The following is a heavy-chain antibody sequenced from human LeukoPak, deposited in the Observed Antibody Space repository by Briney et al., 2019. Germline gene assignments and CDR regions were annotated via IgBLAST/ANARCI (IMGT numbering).Heavy chain of an antibody. Sequence: PGGSLRLSCTASGITFGDYAMNWVRQAPGKGLEWVSSISSSSSYIYYADSVKGRFTISRDNAKNSLYLQMNSLRAEDTAVYYCARDRGFFDYWGQGTLVTVSP. V-gene: IGHV3-21*01. D-gene: IGHD3-10*01. J-gene: IGHJ4*02. CDR2: ISSSSSYI. CDR3: ARDRGFFDY. CDR1: GITFGDYA.